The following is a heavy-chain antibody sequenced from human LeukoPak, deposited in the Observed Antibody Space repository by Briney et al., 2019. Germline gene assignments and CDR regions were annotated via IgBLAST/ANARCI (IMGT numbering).Heavy chain of an antibody. CDR1: GYTFTSSD. CDR2: MKPNSGNT. J-gene: IGHJ6*03. D-gene: IGHD5-12*01. V-gene: IGHV1-8*01. Sequence: ASLKVSCKASGYTFTSSDNNRGRQATGHGLESMGCMKPNSGNTGYAQKFQGRFTMTRSTSISTDYMELSSLRSEDSAVYYCARGSSGYYLNLYYYMDVWGKGTTVTVS. CDR3: ARGSSGYYLNLYYYMDV.